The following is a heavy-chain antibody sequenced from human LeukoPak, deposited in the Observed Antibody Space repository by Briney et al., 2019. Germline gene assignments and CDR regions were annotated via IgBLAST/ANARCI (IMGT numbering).Heavy chain of an antibody. J-gene: IGHJ4*02. Sequence: GGSLRLSCAASGFTFRSYGMHWVRQAPGKGLEWVAVISYDGSNKYYADSVKGRFTISRDNSKNTLYLQMNSLRAEDTAVYYCARGIAAAGTAYWGQGTLVTVSS. CDR1: GFTFRSYG. CDR2: ISYDGSNK. CDR3: ARGIAAAGTAY. V-gene: IGHV3-30*03. D-gene: IGHD6-13*01.